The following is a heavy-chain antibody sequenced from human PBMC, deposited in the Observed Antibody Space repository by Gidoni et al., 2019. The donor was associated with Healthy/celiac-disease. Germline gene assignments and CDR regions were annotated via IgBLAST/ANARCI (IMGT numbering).Heavy chain of an antibody. CDR3: ASEYYDADYYYYGMDV. Sequence: QVQLQESGPGLVKPSETLSLTCTVSGGSISSYYWSWIRQPAGKGLEWIGRIYTSGSTNYNPSLKSRVTMSVDTSKNQFSLKLSSVTAADTAVYYCASEYYDADYYYYGMDVWGQGTTVTVSS. J-gene: IGHJ6*02. CDR2: IYTSGST. V-gene: IGHV4-4*07. D-gene: IGHD3-22*01. CDR1: GGSISSYY.